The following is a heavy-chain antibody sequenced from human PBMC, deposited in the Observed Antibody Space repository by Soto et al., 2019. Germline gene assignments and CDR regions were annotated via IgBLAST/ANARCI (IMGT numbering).Heavy chain of an antibody. CDR1: GFSSSSYY. D-gene: IGHD6-13*01. Sequence: SETLSLTCTFSGFSSSSYYWILIRQPPGKGLEWIGYIYYSGSTNYNPSLKSRVTISVDTSKNQFSLKLSSVTAADTAVYYCARVPRYSSSWYTWFDPWGQGTLVTVSS. CDR3: ARVPRYSSSWYTWFDP. J-gene: IGHJ5*02. V-gene: IGHV4-59*01. CDR2: IYYSGST.